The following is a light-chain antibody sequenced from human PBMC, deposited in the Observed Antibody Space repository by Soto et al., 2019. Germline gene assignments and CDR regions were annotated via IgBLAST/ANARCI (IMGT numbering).Light chain of an antibody. CDR3: QQRSNWPRSWT. V-gene: IGKV3-11*01. J-gene: IGKJ1*01. CDR2: DAS. CDR1: QSVSSY. Sequence: EIVLTQSPATLSLSPGERATLSRRASQSVSSYLAWYQQKPGQAPRLLIYDASNRATGIPARFSGSGSGTDFTLTISSLEPEDFAVYYCQQRSNWPRSWTFGQGTKVEIK.